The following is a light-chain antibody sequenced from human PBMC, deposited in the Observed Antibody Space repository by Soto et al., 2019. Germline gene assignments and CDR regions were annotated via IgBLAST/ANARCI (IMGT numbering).Light chain of an antibody. J-gene: IGLJ2*01. CDR1: SSDVGGYNY. CDR2: EVS. CDR3: SSYTSSSTLVV. V-gene: IGLV2-14*01. Sequence: QSALTQPASVSVSPGQSITISCTGTSSDVGGYNYVSWYQQHPGKAPKLMIYEVSNRPSGVSNRFSGSKSGNTASLTISGLQAEDAADYYCSSYTSSSTLVVFGGGTKLPVL.